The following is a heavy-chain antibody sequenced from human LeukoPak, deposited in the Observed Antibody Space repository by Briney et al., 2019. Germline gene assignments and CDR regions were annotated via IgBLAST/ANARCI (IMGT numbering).Heavy chain of an antibody. CDR1: GFTFSSYW. D-gene: IGHD5-12*01. J-gene: IGHJ4*02. CDR3: VREGRVSGYDFDC. CDR2: INSDGSSI. V-gene: IGHV3-74*03. Sequence: GGSLRLSCAASGFTFSSYWMHWARQVPGKGLVWVSRINSDGSSITYADSVKGRFTISRDNAKNTLYLQMNSLRVGDTAVYYCVREGRVSGYDFDCWGQGTLVTVSS.